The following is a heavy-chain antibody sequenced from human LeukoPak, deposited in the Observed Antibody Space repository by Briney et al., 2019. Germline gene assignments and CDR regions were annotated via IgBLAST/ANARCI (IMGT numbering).Heavy chain of an antibody. V-gene: IGHV3-7*01. J-gene: IGHJ4*02. D-gene: IGHD3-10*01. CDR3: ARDRMWGVESEDY. Sequence: GGSLRLSCAASGFTFSTYWMTWVRQAPGKGLVWVATISKDGSQKYYVDSVKGRFTISRDSAKKSQYLQMKSLRADDTAVYYCARDRMWGVESEDYWGQGTLVTVSS. CDR2: ISKDGSQK. CDR1: GFTFSTYW.